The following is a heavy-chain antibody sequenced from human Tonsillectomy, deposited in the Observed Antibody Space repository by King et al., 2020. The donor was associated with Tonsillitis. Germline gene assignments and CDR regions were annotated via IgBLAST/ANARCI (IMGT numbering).Heavy chain of an antibody. CDR2: ISGSGGGT. J-gene: IGHJ5*02. Sequence: EVQLVESGGGLVQPGGSLRLSCAASGFTFSSYAMNWVRQAPGKGLEWVSSISGSGGGTKYADSVKGRFTISRDNSKNTLYLQMNSLRAEDTAVYYCAKDPYYYGSGSPSAPGWFDPWGQGTLVTASS. CDR3: AKDPYYYGSGSPSAPGWFDP. V-gene: IGHV3-23*04. D-gene: IGHD3-10*01. CDR1: GFTFSSYA.